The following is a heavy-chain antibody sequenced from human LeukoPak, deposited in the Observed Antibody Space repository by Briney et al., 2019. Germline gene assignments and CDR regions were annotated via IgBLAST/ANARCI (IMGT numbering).Heavy chain of an antibody. CDR1: GYTFTGYY. J-gene: IGHJ1*01. CDR2: INSNRGVT. V-gene: IGHV1-2*02. Sequence: GSVKVSCKASGYTFTGYYMHWVRQAPGQGLEWMGWINSNRGVTNYAQKFQGRVTMTRDTSISTAYMELSRLRSDDTAVYYCARDRYSSGQRGIGAEHFQHWGQGTLVTVSS. CDR3: ARDRYSSGQRGIGAEHFQH. D-gene: IGHD6-19*01.